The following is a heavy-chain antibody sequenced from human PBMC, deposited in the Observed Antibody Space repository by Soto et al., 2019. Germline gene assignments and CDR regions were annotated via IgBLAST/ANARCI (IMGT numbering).Heavy chain of an antibody. V-gene: IGHV4-31*03. CDR3: ARRIAIAGVFDF. D-gene: IGHD6-13*01. CDR1: GGSIRSGGYY. CDR2: SYCSGTT. Sequence: SEALSLTCTVTGGSIRSGGYYWSLIRQRSGKGLEWIGYSYCSGTTYYHPYLESRVTISADASKNQFSLKLISVTAADTAVYYCARRIAIAGVFDFWGQGTLVPVSS. J-gene: IGHJ4*02.